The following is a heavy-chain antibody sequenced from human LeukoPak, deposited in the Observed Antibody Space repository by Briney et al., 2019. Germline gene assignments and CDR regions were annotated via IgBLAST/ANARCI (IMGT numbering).Heavy chain of an antibody. V-gene: IGHV4-4*07. D-gene: IGHD6-13*01. CDR3: ARVNRPAAGTEGAFDI. J-gene: IGHJ3*02. CDR1: GGSISSYY. CDR2: IYTSGST. Sequence: SETLSLTCTVSGGSISSYYWSWIRQPAGKGLEWIGRIYTSGSTNYNPSLKSRVTMSVDTSKNQFSLKLSSVTAADTAVYYCARVNRPAAGTEGAFDIWGQGTMVTVSS.